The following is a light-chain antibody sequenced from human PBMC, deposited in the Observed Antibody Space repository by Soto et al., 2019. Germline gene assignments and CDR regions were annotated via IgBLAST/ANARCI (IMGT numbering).Light chain of an antibody. CDR3: QHYNSYSEA. V-gene: IGKV1-5*03. J-gene: IGKJ1*01. CDR1: QSVSRY. CDR2: KAS. Sequence: TQSPATLSLSPGERATLSCRASQSVSRYLAWYQQKPGKAPKLLIYKASTLKSGVPSRFSGSGSGTEFTLTISSLQPDDFATYYCQHYNSYSEAFGQGTKVELK.